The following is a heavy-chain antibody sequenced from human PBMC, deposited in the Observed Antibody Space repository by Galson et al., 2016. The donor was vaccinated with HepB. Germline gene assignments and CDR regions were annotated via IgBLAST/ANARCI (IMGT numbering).Heavy chain of an antibody. CDR3: AKDLRFLEWLPISFDY. CDR2: ITGTAGNT. V-gene: IGHV3-23*01. Sequence: SLRLSCAASGFTFSSYAMSWVRQAPGKGLEWVSTITGTAGNTYYGDSVKGRFTTSRHNSKNTLYLQMNSLRAEDTAVYYCAKDLRFLEWLPISFDYWGQGTLVTVSS. D-gene: IGHD3-3*01. J-gene: IGHJ4*02. CDR1: GFTFSSYA.